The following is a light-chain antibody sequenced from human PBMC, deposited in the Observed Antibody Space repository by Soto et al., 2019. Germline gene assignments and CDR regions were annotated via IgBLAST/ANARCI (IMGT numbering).Light chain of an antibody. CDR1: QSISSW. CDR2: DAS. J-gene: IGKJ1*01. Sequence: DIQMTQSPSSLSASLGDRVTITCGASQSISSWLAWYQQKPGKAPKLLIYDASSLESGVPSRFSGSGYGTEFNLTISSLQTDDFATYYCQQYNSYLWTFGQGTKVDIK. CDR3: QQYNSYLWT. V-gene: IGKV1-5*01.